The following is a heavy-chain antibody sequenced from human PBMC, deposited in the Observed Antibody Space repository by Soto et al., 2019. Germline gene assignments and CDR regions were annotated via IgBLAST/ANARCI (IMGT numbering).Heavy chain of an antibody. CDR1: GFTFSTYA. V-gene: IGHV3-30-3*01. CDR3: AREGDRGYDGDPYYYYGMDV. J-gene: IGHJ6*02. D-gene: IGHD5-12*01. CDR2: ISYDGSNK. Sequence: QVQLVESGGGVVLPGRSLRLSCAASGFTFSTYAKHWVRQAPGKGLEWVAVISYDGSNKYYADSAKGRFTISRDNSKKTLYLQMNSLRGEDTAVYYCAREGDRGYDGDPYYYYGMDVWGQGTTVTVSS.